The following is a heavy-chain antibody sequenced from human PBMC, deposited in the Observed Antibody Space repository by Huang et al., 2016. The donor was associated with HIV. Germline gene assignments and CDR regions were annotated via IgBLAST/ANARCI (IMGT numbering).Heavy chain of an antibody. CDR2: INRDGGRS. J-gene: IGHJ4*02. D-gene: IGHD3-22*01. V-gene: IGHV3-74*01. CDR1: GFTFSSYW. CDR3: VRDPRIQSWLNYFDY. Sequence: EVQLVESGGGLVQPVGSLRLSCAASGFTFSSYWMHWVRQAPGKGRVWVSRINRDGGRSGYAGSVRGRFSISRDNAKNTLYLQMNSLRAEDTAVYYCVRDPRIQSWLNYFDYWGQGTLVSVSS.